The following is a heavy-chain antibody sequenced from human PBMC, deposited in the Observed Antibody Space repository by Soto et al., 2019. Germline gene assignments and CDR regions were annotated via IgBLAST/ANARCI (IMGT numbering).Heavy chain of an antibody. CDR3: ARSSSSWPHFDY. CDR2: IYYSGST. Sequence: SETLSLTCTVPGGSISSYYWSWIRQPPGKGLEWIGYIYYSGSTNYNPSLKSRVTISVDTSKNQFSLKLSSVTAADTAVYYCARSSSSWPHFDYWGQGTLVTVSS. CDR1: GGSISSYY. V-gene: IGHV4-59*08. D-gene: IGHD6-13*01. J-gene: IGHJ4*02.